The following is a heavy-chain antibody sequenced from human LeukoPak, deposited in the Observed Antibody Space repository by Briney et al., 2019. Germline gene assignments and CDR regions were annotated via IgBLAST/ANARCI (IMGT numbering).Heavy chain of an antibody. CDR1: GFGLSFYA. J-gene: IGHJ4*02. CDR2: IVGGGDTT. V-gene: IGHV3-23*01. CDR3: VLNAYSSGMTT. D-gene: IGHD3-10*01. Sequence: GSLRLSRAASGFGLSFYAMSWVRQAPGKGLEWVSAIVGGGDTTYYADSVKGRFTISRDNSRNMLFLQMNSLRVEDTAIYYCVLNAYSSGMTTWGQGILVTVSS.